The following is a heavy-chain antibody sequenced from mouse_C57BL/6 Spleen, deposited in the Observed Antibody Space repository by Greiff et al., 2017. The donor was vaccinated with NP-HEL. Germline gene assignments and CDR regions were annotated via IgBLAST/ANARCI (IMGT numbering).Heavy chain of an antibody. CDR1: GYAFRSSW. Sequence: QVQLKESGPELVKPGASVKISCKASGYAFRSSWMNWVKQRPGKGLEWIGRIYPGDGDTNYNGKFKGKATLTADKSSSTAYMQLSSLTSEDSAVYFCARSELCLDYWGQGTSVTVSS. CDR3: ARSELCLDY. V-gene: IGHV1-82*01. CDR2: IYPGDGDT. D-gene: IGHD1-1*01. J-gene: IGHJ4*01.